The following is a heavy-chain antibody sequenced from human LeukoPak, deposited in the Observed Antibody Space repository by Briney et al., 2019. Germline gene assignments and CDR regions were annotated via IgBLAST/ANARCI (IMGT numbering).Heavy chain of an antibody. J-gene: IGHJ4*02. Sequence: GGSLRLSCAASGFTFSDFAMSWVRQAPGKGLEWVSGMSASGSHTHSADFVKGRFTISRDNSKNTLYLQMNSLRAEDTAVYYCARLPTPQQLVRGYWDYFDYWGQGTLVTVSS. CDR2: MSASGSHT. CDR3: ARLPTPQQLVRGYWDYFDY. D-gene: IGHD6-13*01. CDR1: GFTFSDFA. V-gene: IGHV3-23*01.